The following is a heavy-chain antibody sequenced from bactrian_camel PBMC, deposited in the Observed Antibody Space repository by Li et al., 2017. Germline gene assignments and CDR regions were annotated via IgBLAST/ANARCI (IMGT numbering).Heavy chain of an antibody. V-gene: IGHV3S1*01. Sequence: VQLVESGGGLVQPGGSLRLSCAASGFTFSRYGMDWVRQAPGKGLEWVSGINPGGGSTYYADSVRGRFTISRDNAKNTVDLQLNSLKTEDMAMYYCAKGAIYDDNYWGQGTQVTVS. D-gene: IGHD3*01. CDR3: AKGAIYDDNY. CDR1: GFTFSRYG. CDR2: INPGGGST. J-gene: IGHJ4*01.